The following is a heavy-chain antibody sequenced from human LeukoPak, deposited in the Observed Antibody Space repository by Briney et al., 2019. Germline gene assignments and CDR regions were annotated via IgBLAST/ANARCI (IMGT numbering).Heavy chain of an antibody. Sequence: PSETLSLTCTVSGGSISSYYWSWIRQPAGKGLEWIGRIYTSGSTNYNPSLKSRVTMSVDTSKNQFSLKLSSVTAADTAVYYCARKYNWNYAGDAFDIWGQGTMVTVSS. D-gene: IGHD1-7*01. CDR3: ARKYNWNYAGDAFDI. CDR1: GGSISSYY. CDR2: IYTSGST. V-gene: IGHV4-4*07. J-gene: IGHJ3*02.